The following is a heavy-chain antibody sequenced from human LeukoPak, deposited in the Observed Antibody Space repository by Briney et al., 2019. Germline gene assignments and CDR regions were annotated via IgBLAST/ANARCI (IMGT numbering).Heavy chain of an antibody. J-gene: IGHJ4*02. CDR3: AKDARRSSGWYFFDH. CDR2: ISDSGGTT. Sequence: PGGSLRLSCVASGFAFSNLAMSWVRQAPGKGLEWVSVISDSGGTTYYADSVKGRFTISRDNFRNTLYLKMNSLRVDDTGVYYCAKDARRSSGWYFFDHWGQGTLVTVSS. D-gene: IGHD6-19*01. V-gene: IGHV3-23*01. CDR1: GFAFSNLA.